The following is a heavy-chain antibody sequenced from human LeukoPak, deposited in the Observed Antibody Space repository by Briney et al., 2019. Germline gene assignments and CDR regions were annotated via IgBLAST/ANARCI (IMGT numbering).Heavy chain of an antibody. CDR3: AKDAGNAPAGSGLGFDL. CDR2: ISSSGGST. J-gene: IGHJ2*01. Sequence: GGSLRLSCVGSGFTFSSHAMSWVRQAPGKGPQWVSAISSSGGSTYYADSVKGRFTISRDNSKNTLYVQMSSLRAEDTALYYCAKDAGNAPAGSGLGFDLWGRGTLVTVSS. CDR1: GFTFSSHA. D-gene: IGHD6-13*01. V-gene: IGHV3-23*01.